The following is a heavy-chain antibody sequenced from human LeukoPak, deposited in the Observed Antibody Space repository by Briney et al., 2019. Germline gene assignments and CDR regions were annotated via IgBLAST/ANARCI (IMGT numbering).Heavy chain of an antibody. CDR1: GFPFTTYG. CDR3: AREWWEYVFLTGDNCFAP. D-gene: IGHD3-9*01. J-gene: IGHJ5*02. Sequence: ASVKVSCKTSGFPFTTYGINWVRQAPGQGLEWVGWINTYNGDTNYAQKFQGRVSMTTDTSTSTVYTELRSLTSDDTAAYYCAREWWEYVFLTGDNCFAPGGREPLVTVSS. CDR2: INTYNGDT. V-gene: IGHV1-18*01.